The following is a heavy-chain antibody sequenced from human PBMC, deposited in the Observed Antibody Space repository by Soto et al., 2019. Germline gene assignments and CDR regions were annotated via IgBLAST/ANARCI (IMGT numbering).Heavy chain of an antibody. J-gene: IGHJ4*02. CDR2: MNPNSGNT. D-gene: IGHD2-2*02. Sequence: GASVKVSCTASGYTFISYDINWVRQATGQGLEWMGWMNPNSGNTGYAQKFQGRVTMTRNTSISTVYMELSSLRSEDTAVYYCARERAAINDYWGQGTLVTVSS. CDR1: GYTFISYD. V-gene: IGHV1-8*01. CDR3: ARERAAINDY.